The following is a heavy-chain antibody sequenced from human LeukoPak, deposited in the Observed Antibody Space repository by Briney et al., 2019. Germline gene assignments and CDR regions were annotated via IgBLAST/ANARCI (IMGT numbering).Heavy chain of an antibody. CDR1: GYTFTSYG. CDR2: ISAYNGNT. CDR3: ARGAEGGTVTNYYYMDV. D-gene: IGHD4-17*01. J-gene: IGHJ6*03. Sequence: ASVKVSCKASGYTFTSYGISWVRQAPGQGLEWMGWISAYNGNTNYAQKLQGRVTMTTDTSTSTAYMELRSLRSDNTAVYYCARGAEGGTVTNYYYMDVWGKGTTVTVSS. V-gene: IGHV1-18*01.